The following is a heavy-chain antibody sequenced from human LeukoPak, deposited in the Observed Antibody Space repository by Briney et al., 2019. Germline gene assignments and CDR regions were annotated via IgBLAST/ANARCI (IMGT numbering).Heavy chain of an antibody. V-gene: IGHV3-23*01. CDR1: GFTFSNYA. Sequence: GASLRLSCAASGFTFSNYAMSWVRQAPGKGLEWVSAITGSGGNTYYADSVKGRCTISRDNSQKTVFLQMNSLRAEDTAVYYCAKWGDYDVLTGYYVSDYWGQGTLVTVSS. CDR2: ITGSGGNT. J-gene: IGHJ4*02. D-gene: IGHD3-9*01. CDR3: AKWGDYDVLTGYYVSDY.